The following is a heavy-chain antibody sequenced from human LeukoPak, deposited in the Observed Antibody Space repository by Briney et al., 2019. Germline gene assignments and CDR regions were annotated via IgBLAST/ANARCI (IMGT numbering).Heavy chain of an antibody. CDR1: GYTFTSYY. CDR3: ARTDCTNGVCYIPYCDY. Sequence: ASVKVSCKASGYTFTSYYMHWVRQAPGQGLEWMGIINPSGGSTSYAQKFQGRVTMTRDTSTSTVYMELSSLRSEDMAVYYCARTDCTNGVCYIPYCDYWGQGTLVTVSS. D-gene: IGHD2-8*01. V-gene: IGHV1-46*01. CDR2: INPSGGST. J-gene: IGHJ4*02.